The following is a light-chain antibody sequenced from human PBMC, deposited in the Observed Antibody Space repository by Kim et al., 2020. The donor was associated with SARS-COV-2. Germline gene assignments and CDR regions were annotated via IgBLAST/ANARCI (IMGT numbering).Light chain of an antibody. CDR2: AAS. CDR3: LQNYNYPIT. V-gene: IGKV1-6*01. CDR1: HVIKND. J-gene: IGKJ5*01. Sequence: AIQMTQSPSSLSASVGDSVTITCRASHVIKNDLGWYQQKPGKAPKLLIFAASSLQSGVPSRFSGSGSGTDFTLTISSLQPEDFATYYCLQNYNYPITFGQGTRLEIK.